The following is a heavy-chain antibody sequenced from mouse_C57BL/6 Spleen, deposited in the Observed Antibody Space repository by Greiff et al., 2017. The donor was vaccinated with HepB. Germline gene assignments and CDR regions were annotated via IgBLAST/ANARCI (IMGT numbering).Heavy chain of an antibody. CDR1: GYTFTDYN. CDR2: INPNNGGT. V-gene: IGHV1-22*01. CDR3: ARSLDGYYPYYFDY. D-gene: IGHD2-3*01. Sequence: EVQLQQSGPELVKPGASVKMSCKASGYTFTDYNMHWVKQSHGKSLEWIGYINPNNGGTSYNQKFKGKATLTVNKSSSTAYMERRSLTSEDSAVYYCARSLDGYYPYYFDYWGQGTTLTVSS. J-gene: IGHJ2*01.